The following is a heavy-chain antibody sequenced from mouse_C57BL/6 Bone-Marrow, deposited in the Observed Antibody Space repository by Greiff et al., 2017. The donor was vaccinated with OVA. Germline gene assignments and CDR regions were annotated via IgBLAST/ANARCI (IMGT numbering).Heavy chain of an antibody. J-gene: IGHJ2*01. CDR1: GYTFTSYG. CDR2: IYPRSGNT. Sequence: QVQLQQSGAELARPGASVKLSCKASGYTFTSYGISWVKQRTGQGLEWIGEIYPRSGNTYYNEKFKGKATLTADKSYSHAYMELRSLTSEDSAVYFCARGYGTIDYWGQGTTLTVSS. CDR3: ARGYGTIDY. V-gene: IGHV1-81*01. D-gene: IGHD1-1*01.